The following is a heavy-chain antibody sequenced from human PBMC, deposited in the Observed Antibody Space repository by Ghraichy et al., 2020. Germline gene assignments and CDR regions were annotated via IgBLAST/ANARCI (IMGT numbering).Heavy chain of an antibody. V-gene: IGHV4-59*01. D-gene: IGHD2-8*01. CDR2: IYYSGST. Sequence: SETLSLTCTVSGGSISSYYWSWIRQPPGKGLEWIGYIYYSGSTNYNPSLKSRVTISVDTSKNQFSLKLSSVTAADTAVYYCARAYCTNGVCYPIAYFDYWGQGTLVTVSS. CDR1: GGSISSYY. CDR3: ARAYCTNGVCYPIAYFDY. J-gene: IGHJ4*02.